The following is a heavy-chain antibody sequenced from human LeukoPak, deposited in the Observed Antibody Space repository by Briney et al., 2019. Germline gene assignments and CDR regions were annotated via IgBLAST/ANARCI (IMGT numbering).Heavy chain of an antibody. CDR3: ARDKCTSTSCYGYNWFDP. D-gene: IGHD2-2*01. CDR2: INTDGSST. CDR1: GFTFSSYW. Sequence: GGSLRLSCAASGFTFSSYWMHWVHQAPGKGLVWVSRINTDGSSTSYADSVKGRFTISRDNAKNTLYLQMNSLRAEDTAVYYCARDKCTSTSCYGYNWFDPWGQGTLVTVSS. V-gene: IGHV3-74*01. J-gene: IGHJ5*02.